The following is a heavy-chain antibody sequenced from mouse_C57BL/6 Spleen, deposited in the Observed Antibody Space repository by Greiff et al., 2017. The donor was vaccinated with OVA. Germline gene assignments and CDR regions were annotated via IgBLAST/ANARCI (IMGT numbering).Heavy chain of an antibody. J-gene: IGHJ3*01. CDR1: GFSLTSYG. D-gene: IGHD1-1*01. Sequence: VQRVESGPGLVAPSQSLSITCTVSGFSLTSYGVDWVRQSPGKGLEWLGVIWGVGSTNYNSALKSRLSISKDNSKSQVFLKMNSLQTDDTAMYYCASSGGSSFWFAYWGQGTLVTVSA. CDR2: IWGVGST. V-gene: IGHV2-6*01. CDR3: ASSGGSSFWFAY.